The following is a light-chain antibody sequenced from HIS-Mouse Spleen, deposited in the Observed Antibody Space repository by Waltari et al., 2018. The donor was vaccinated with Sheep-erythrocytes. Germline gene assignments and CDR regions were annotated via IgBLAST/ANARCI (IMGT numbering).Light chain of an antibody. J-gene: IGLJ2*01. CDR2: EVS. CDR1: SSDAGGYNY. CDR3: SSYAGSNNLMV. Sequence: QSALTQPPSASGSPGQSVTISCTGTSSDAGGYNYVPWYQQHPGKAPKLMIYEVSKRPSGVPDRFSGSKSGNTASLTVSGLQAEDEADYYCSSYAGSNNLMVFGGGTKLTVL. V-gene: IGLV2-8*01.